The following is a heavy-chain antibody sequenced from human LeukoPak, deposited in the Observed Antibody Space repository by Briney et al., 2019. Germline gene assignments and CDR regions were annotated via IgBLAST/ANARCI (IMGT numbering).Heavy chain of an antibody. J-gene: IGHJ4*02. CDR3: AREPGFQQQLDY. CDR2: IYTSGST. CDR1: GGSISSGSYY. D-gene: IGHD6-13*01. V-gene: IGHV4-61*02. Sequence: SETLSLTCTVSGGSISSGSYYWSWIRQPAGKGLEWIGRIYTSGSTNYNPSLKSRVTISVDTSKNQFSLKLSSVTAADTAVYYCAREPGFQQQLDYWGQGTLVTVSS.